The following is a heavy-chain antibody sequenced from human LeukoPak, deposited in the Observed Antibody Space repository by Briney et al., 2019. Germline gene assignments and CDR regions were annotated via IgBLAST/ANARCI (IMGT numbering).Heavy chain of an antibody. CDR3: AKDSYITMVRGDYYFDY. Sequence: PGGSLRLSCAASGFTFSSYSMNWVRQAPGKGLEWVSYISSSSSTIYYADSVKGRFTISRDNSKNTLYLQMNSLRAEDTAVYYCAKDSYITMVRGDYYFDYWAREPWSPSPQ. V-gene: IGHV3-48*01. D-gene: IGHD3-10*01. CDR1: GFTFSSYS. J-gene: IGHJ4*02. CDR2: ISSSSSTI.